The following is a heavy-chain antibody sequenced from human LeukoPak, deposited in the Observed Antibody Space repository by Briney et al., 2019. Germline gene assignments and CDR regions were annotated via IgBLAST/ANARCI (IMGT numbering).Heavy chain of an antibody. D-gene: IGHD3-22*01. Sequence: GGSLRLSCAASGFTFSSYGMHWVRQAPGKGLEWVAVIWYDGTNKYYADSVKGRFTISRDNSKNTLYLQMNSLRAEDTAVYYCARQGYDSSGYYYDFQHWGQGTLVTVSS. V-gene: IGHV3-33*01. J-gene: IGHJ1*01. CDR3: ARQGYDSSGYYYDFQH. CDR1: GFTFSSYG. CDR2: IWYDGTNK.